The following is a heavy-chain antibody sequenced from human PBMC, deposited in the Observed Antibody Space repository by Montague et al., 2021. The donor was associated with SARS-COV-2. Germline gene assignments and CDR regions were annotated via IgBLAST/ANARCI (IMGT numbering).Heavy chain of an antibody. Sequence: SETLSLTCTVSGGSISSSSYYWGWIRQPPGKGLEWIGSLYYTGSTYYNPSLKSRVTISVDTSKNQFSLKLSSVTAADTAVYYCARDSSSWNYWFDPWGQGTLVTGSA. D-gene: IGHD6-13*01. CDR2: LYYTGST. J-gene: IGHJ5*02. CDR1: GGSISSSSYY. CDR3: ARDSSSWNYWFDP. V-gene: IGHV4-39*01.